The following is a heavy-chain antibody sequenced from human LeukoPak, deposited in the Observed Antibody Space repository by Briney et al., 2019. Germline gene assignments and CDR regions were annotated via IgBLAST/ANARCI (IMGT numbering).Heavy chain of an antibody. D-gene: IGHD2-2*02. CDR3: ARERVVPAAIRGYYYYCGMDV. J-gene: IGHJ6*02. V-gene: IGHV4-34*01. Sequence: PSETLSLTCAVYGGSFSGYYWSWIRQPPGKGLEWIGEINHSGSTNYNPSLKSRVTISVDTSKNQFSLKLSSVTAADTAVYYCARERVVPAAIRGYYYYCGMDVWGQGTTVTVSS. CDR2: INHSGST. CDR1: GGSFSGYY.